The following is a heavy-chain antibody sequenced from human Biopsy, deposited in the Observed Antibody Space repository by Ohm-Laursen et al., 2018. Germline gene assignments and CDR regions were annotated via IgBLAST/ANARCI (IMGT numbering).Heavy chain of an antibody. D-gene: IGHD4-11*01. CDR1: GFTFSNSV. J-gene: IGHJ6*02. CDR2: IVVGSGYA. Sequence: EASVKVSCKASGFTFSNSVVQWVRQARGQRLEWIGWIVVGSGYAVYAQNFQERVTITRDLSTSTANMELSSLRSDDTAVYYCARDSGILNYGNFKYYHYYGMDVWGQGTKVTVSS. V-gene: IGHV1-58*01. CDR3: ARDSGILNYGNFKYYHYYGMDV.